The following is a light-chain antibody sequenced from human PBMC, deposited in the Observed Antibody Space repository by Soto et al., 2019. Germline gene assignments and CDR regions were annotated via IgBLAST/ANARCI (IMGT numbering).Light chain of an antibody. CDR3: MQTLESRT. J-gene: IGKJ1*01. CDR2: LGY. Sequence: DIVMPQSPLSLTVTPGEPASISCRSSRSLLKANGYTYFHWFLQKPGQSPQLLIYLGYNRAPGVPDRFSGAGSGTDFTLEIRRVEAEDVGVYYCMQTLESRTFGQGTKVEIK. CDR1: RSLLKANGYTY. V-gene: IGKV2-28*01.